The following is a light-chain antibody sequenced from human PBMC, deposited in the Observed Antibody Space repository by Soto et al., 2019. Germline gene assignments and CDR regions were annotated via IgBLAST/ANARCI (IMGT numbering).Light chain of an antibody. Sequence: QSALTQPASMTVSPGQSITISCTGASSNVGTYNLVSWYQQHPGKAPKLILFEVRQRPSGVSTRFSGSKSGITASLTISGLRAEDEADYYCYSYAGSGVGVFGGGTKVTVL. CDR1: SSNVGTYNL. CDR2: EVR. V-gene: IGLV2-23*02. CDR3: YSYAGSGVGV. J-gene: IGLJ3*02.